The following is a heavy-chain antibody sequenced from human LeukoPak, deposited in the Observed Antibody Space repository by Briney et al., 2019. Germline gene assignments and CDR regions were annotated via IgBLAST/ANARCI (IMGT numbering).Heavy chain of an antibody. Sequence: SVNVSCKASGGTFSSYAISWVRQAPGQGLEWMGGIIPIFGTANYAQKFQGRVTITADESTSTAYMELSSLRSEDTAVYYCARGGPGGATRVYYYYMDVWGKGTTVTISS. CDR2: IIPIFGTA. J-gene: IGHJ6*03. D-gene: IGHD1-26*01. V-gene: IGHV1-69*13. CDR3: ARGGPGGATRVYYYYMDV. CDR1: GGTFSSYA.